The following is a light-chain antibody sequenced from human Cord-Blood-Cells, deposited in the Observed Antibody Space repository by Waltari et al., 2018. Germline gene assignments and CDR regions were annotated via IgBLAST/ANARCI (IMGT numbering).Light chain of an antibody. CDR3: QQYNNWPPGT. V-gene: IGKV3-15*01. CDR1: QSVSSN. CDR2: GAS. J-gene: IGKJ1*01. Sequence: ELVMTQSPATLSVSTGERATLSCRASQSVSSNLAWYQQKHGQAPSLLIYGASTSATGIPARFSGSGSGTEFTLTISSLQSEDFAVYYCQQYNNWPPGTFGQGTKVEIK.